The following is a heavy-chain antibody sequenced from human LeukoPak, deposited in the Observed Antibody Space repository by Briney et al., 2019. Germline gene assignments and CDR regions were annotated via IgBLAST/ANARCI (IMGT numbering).Heavy chain of an antibody. CDR1: GFTFSSYE. CDR3: ARVASGYSYGAGYYYYMDV. V-gene: IGHV3-48*03. CDR2: ISSSGSTI. Sequence: GGSLRLSCAASGFTFSSYEMNWVRQAPGKGLEWVSYISSSGSTIYYADSVKGRFTISRDNAKNSLYLQMNSLRAEDTAVYYCARVASGYSYGAGYYYYMDVWGKGTTVTISS. D-gene: IGHD5-18*01. J-gene: IGHJ6*03.